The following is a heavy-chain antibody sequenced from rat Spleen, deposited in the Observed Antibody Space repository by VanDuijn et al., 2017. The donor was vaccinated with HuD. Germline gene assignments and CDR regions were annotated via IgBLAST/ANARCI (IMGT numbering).Heavy chain of an antibody. CDR1: GFTFSHYG. J-gene: IGHJ1*01. D-gene: IGHD1-8*01. Sequence: EVQLVESGGGLVEPGGSLKVSCTASGFTFSHYGMAWVRQTPTKGLEWVASISYEGSSTYYGDSVKGRFTISRDNAKSTLYLQMNSLRSEDTATYYCARQGTTVARYYWYFDFWGLGTMVTVSS. CDR2: ISYEGSST. V-gene: IGHV5-22*01. CDR3: ARQGTTVARYYWYFDF.